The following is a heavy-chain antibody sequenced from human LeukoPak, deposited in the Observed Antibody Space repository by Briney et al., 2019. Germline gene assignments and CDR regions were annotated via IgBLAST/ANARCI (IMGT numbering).Heavy chain of an antibody. CDR3: AKGEGFYDSSGYSPDPIDY. CDR1: GFTFSSYA. J-gene: IGHJ4*02. Sequence: QAGGSLRLSCAASGFTFSSYAMSWVRQAPGKGLEWVSTLSGTGGSTYYADSVKGRFTISRDNSENTLYLQTNSLRAGDTAVYYCAKGEGFYDSSGYSPDPIDYWGQGTLVTVSS. D-gene: IGHD3-22*01. V-gene: IGHV3-23*01. CDR2: LSGTGGST.